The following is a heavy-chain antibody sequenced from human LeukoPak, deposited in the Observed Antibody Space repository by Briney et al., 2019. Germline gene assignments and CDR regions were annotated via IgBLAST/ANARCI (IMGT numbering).Heavy chain of an antibody. CDR3: ARRGAADGTSVLPFDI. CDR2: IYASGST. CDR1: GGSISSYY. J-gene: IGHJ3*02. Sequence: SETLSLTCTVSGGSISSYYWSWIRQPPGKGLEWIGYIYASGSTNYNPSLKSRVTMSLDTSKSQFSLKLSSVTAADTAVYYCARRGAADGTSVLPFDIWGQGTMVTVSS. D-gene: IGHD6-13*01. V-gene: IGHV4-4*09.